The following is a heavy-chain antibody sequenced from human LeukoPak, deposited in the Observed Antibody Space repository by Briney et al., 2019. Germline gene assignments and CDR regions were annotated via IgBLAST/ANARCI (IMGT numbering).Heavy chain of an antibody. CDR1: GGSFSGYY. J-gene: IGHJ6*03. D-gene: IGHD3-10*01. V-gene: IGHV4-34*01. CDR3: SRGGGGFGELVPYYYYYMDV. Sequence: SETLSLTCAVYGGSFSGYYWSWIRQPPGKGLEWIGEINHSGSTNYNPSLKSRVTISVDTSKNQFSLKLSSVTAADTAVDYCSRGGGGFGELVPYYYYYMDVWGKGTTVTVSS. CDR2: INHSGST.